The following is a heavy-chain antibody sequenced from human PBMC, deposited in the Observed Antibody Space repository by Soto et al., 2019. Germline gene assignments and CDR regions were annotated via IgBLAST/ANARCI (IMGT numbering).Heavy chain of an antibody. D-gene: IGHD3-3*01. J-gene: IGHJ4*02. Sequence: PSETLSLTCAVYGGSFSSYHWSWIRQSPGKGLEWIGEINPSGSTSYIPSLESRVTISVDTYKKQFSLKLNSVTAADTAVYYCARGGTFYDFWSTSYPYYFDYWSQGTLVTVS. CDR2: INPSGST. CDR3: ARGGTFYDFWSTSYPYYFDY. CDR1: GGSFSSYH. V-gene: IGHV4-34*01.